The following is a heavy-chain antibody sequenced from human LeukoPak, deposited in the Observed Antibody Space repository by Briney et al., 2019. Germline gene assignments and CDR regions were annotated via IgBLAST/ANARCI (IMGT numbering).Heavy chain of an antibody. CDR3: ARGWGAAGDWYFDL. Sequence: GGSLRLSCAASGFTFSSYDMHWVRQATGKGLEWVSAIGTAGDTYYPGSVKGRFTISRENAKNSLYLQMNSLIAGDTAVYYCARGWGAAGDWYFDLWGRGTLVTVSS. V-gene: IGHV3-13*04. CDR2: IGTAGDT. CDR1: GFTFSSYD. J-gene: IGHJ2*01. D-gene: IGHD6-13*01.